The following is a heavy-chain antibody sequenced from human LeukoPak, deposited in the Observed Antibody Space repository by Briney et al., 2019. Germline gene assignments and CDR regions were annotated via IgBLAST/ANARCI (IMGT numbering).Heavy chain of an antibody. V-gene: IGHV3-9*01. CDR1: GLTFDDYA. D-gene: IGHD5-12*01. J-gene: IGHJ4*02. Sequence: GRSLRLSCAVSGLTFDDYAMHWVRQVPGKGLEWVSGISWNSETIGYADSVKGRFTISRDNAKNSLYLQMNSLRAEDTALYYCATNGGGDSGYGNFDYWGQGTLVTVSS. CDR3: ATNGGGDSGYGNFDY. CDR2: ISWNSETI.